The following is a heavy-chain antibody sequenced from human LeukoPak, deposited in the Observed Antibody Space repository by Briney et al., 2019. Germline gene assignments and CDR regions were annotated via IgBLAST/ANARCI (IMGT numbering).Heavy chain of an antibody. D-gene: IGHD2-21*02. CDR1: GFTVSSNY. CDR2: IYSGGST. Sequence: GGSLRLSCAASGFTVSSNYMSWVRQAPGKGLEWVSVIYSGGSTYYADSVKGRFTISRDNSKNTLYLQMNSLRAEDTAVYYCARDRGGDWGNFDYWGQGTLVTVSS. CDR3: ARDRGGDWGNFDY. V-gene: IGHV3-53*01. J-gene: IGHJ4*02.